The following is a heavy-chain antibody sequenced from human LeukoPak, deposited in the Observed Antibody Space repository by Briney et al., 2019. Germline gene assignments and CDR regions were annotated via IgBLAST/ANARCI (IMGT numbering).Heavy chain of an antibody. D-gene: IGHD6-13*01. CDR1: GGTFSSYA. V-gene: IGHV1-69*13. CDR2: IIPIFGTA. Sequence: SVKVSCKASGGTFSSYAISWVRQAPGQGLEWMGGIIPIFGTANYAQKFQGRVTITADESTSTAYMELSSLRSEDTAVYFCARGLAAASAVTIDYWGQGTLVTVSS. CDR3: ARGLAAASAVTIDY. J-gene: IGHJ4*02.